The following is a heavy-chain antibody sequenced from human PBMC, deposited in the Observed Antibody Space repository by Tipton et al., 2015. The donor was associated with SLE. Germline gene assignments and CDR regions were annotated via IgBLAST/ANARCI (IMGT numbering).Heavy chain of an antibody. J-gene: IGHJ4*02. Sequence: TLSLTCTVSGGSISSYYWGWIRQPPGKGLEWIGYIYYSGSTNYNPSLKSRVTISVDTSKNQFSLKLSSVTAADTAVYYCAREAEWLSPFDYWGQGTLVTVSS. CDR2: IYYSGST. D-gene: IGHD3-3*01. CDR3: AREAEWLSPFDY. CDR1: GGSISSYY. V-gene: IGHV4-59*12.